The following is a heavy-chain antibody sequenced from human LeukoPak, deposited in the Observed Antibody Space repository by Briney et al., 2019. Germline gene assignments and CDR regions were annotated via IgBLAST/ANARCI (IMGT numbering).Heavy chain of an antibody. V-gene: IGHV1-18*01. Sequence: EASVKVSCKASGYTFTSYGISWVRQAPGQGLEWMGWISAYNGNTNYAQKLQGRVTMTTDTSTSTAYMELRSLRSDDTAVYYCTRNRITMIVVVIDDAFDIWGQGTMVTVSS. J-gene: IGHJ3*02. CDR2: ISAYNGNT. CDR1: GYTFTSYG. CDR3: TRNRITMIVVVIDDAFDI. D-gene: IGHD3-22*01.